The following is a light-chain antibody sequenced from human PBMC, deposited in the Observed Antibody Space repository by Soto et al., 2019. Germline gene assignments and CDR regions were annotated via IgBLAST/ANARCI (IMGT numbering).Light chain of an antibody. Sequence: DIQMTQSPSTLSASVGDRVTITCRASQSISSWLAWYQQKPGKAPKLLIYKASSLESGVPSRFSGSGSGTAFTITISSLQPDDFAPNYCQQSFTFGPGTKVDIK. CDR1: QSISSW. CDR2: KAS. CDR3: QQSFT. J-gene: IGKJ3*01. V-gene: IGKV1-5*03.